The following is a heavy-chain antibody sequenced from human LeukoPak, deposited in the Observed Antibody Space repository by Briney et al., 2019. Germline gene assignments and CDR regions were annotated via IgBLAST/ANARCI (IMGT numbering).Heavy chain of an antibody. J-gene: IGHJ4*02. V-gene: IGHV4-39*01. CDR3: ARRTAVARTAHFDY. D-gene: IGHD6-19*01. CDR2: FSYGGTT. Sequence: SETLSLTCSASGGSIRSNNFSWDWIRQPPGKGLEWIGSFSYGGTTYFNPSLKSRVTMSVDTSKNQFSLKMTSVTAADTAVYYCARRTAVARTAHFDYWGQGILVTVSS. CDR1: GGSIRSNNFS.